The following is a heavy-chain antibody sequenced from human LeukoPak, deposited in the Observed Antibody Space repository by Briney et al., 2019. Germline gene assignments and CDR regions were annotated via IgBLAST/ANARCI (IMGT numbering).Heavy chain of an antibody. CDR2: ISYDGSNK. V-gene: IGHV3-30*18. D-gene: IGHD3-10*01. J-gene: IGHJ6*04. CDR1: GFTFSSYG. CDR3: AKDHGGYYYGSGSYLSYYYGMDV. Sequence: GGSLRLSRAASGFTFSSYGMHWVRQAPGKGLEWVAVISYDGSNKYYADSVKGRFTISRDNSKNTLYLQMNSLRAEDTAVYYCAKDHGGYYYGSGSYLSYYYGMDVWGKGTTVTVSS.